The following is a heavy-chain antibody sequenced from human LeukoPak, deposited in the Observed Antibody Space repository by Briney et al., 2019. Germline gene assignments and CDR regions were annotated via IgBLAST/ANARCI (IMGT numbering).Heavy chain of an antibody. V-gene: IGHV4-39*07. J-gene: IGHJ3*02. CDR2: ISYSGNT. CDR1: GGSISTNSYY. Sequence: SETLSLTCTVSGGSISTNSYYWGWIRQPPGKGLEWIGSISYSGNTYYNPSLKSRVTIFVDTSKNQFSLKLSSVTAADTAVYYCARVYRYCSSTSCEGGAFDIWGQGTMVTVSS. CDR3: ARVYRYCSSTSCEGGAFDI. D-gene: IGHD2-2*01.